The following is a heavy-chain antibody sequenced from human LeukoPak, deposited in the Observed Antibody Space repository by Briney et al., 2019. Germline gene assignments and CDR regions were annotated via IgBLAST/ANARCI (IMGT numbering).Heavy chain of an antibody. CDR2: IGTAGDT. V-gene: IGHV3-13*01. Sequence: GGSLRLSCAASGFTFSDYDMHWVRQATGKGLEWVSAIGTAGDTYYTGSVKGRFTISRDNAKNSLYLQMNSLRAEDTAVYYCAREVVGGYSYGYDAFDIWGQGTMVTVSS. CDR1: GFTFSDYD. J-gene: IGHJ3*02. CDR3: AREVVGGYSYGYDAFDI. D-gene: IGHD5-18*01.